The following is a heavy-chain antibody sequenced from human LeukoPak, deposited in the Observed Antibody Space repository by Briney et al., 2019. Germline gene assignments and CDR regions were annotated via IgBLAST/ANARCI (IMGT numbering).Heavy chain of an antibody. D-gene: IGHD3-9*01. J-gene: IGHJ1*01. CDR1: GFTFSSYA. V-gene: IGHV3-23*01. Sequence: GGSLRLSCAASGFTFSSYAMSWVRQAPGKGLEWVSAVSGSGGSTYYADSVKGRFTISRDNSKNTLYLQMNSLRAEDTAVYYCARDILTGSQSRFQHWGQGTLVTVSS. CDR3: ARDILTGSQSRFQH. CDR2: VSGSGGST.